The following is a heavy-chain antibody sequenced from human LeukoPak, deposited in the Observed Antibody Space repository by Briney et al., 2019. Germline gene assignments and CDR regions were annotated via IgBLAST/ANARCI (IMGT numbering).Heavy chain of an antibody. CDR3: ASQISYYDFWSGSPSYYYYYMDV. CDR1: GGSISSGSYY. J-gene: IGHJ6*03. Sequence: SQTLSLTCTVSGGSISSGSYYWSWIRQPAGKGLDWIGRIYTSGSTNYNPSLKSRVTISVDTSKNQFSLKLSSVTAADTAVYYCASQISYYDFWSGSPSYYYYYMDVWGKGTTVTVSS. CDR2: IYTSGST. V-gene: IGHV4-61*02. D-gene: IGHD3-3*01.